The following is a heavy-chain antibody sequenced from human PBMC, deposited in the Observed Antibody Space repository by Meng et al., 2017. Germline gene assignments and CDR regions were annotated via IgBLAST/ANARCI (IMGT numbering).Heavy chain of an antibody. Sequence: VRLVEAGGGLVKSGGSLIPSGAASGFVLINAWMSWVRQAPGKGLEWVGRIKSKTDGGTTDYAAPVKGSSPISRDDSNNTLYLQMNSLKTEDTAVYYCTTDLSPPFDYWGQGTLVTVSS. J-gene: IGHJ4*02. CDR2: IKSKTDGGTT. CDR1: GFVLINAW. CDR3: TTDLSPPFDY. V-gene: IGHV3-15*01.